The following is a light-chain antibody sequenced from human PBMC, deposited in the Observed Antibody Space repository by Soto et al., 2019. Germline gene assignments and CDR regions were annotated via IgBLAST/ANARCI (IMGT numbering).Light chain of an antibody. J-gene: IGKJ1*01. CDR3: QQYNTWTWT. CDR1: QSVGTN. V-gene: IGKV3-15*01. CDR2: GAS. Sequence: EIVMTQSPVTLSMSPGERATISCRASQSVGTNLAWFQQKPGQAPRLLMYGASTWASGIPARFSGSGSGTDFTLTISSLQSEDFAVYYCQQYNTWTWTFGQGTKVEIK.